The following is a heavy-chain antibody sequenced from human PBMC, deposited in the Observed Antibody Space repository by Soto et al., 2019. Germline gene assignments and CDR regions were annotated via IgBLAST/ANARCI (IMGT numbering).Heavy chain of an antibody. CDR3: ARDTLSSSWYGGREYSMDV. V-gene: IGHV3-21*01. CDR2: ISSSSSYI. J-gene: IGHJ6*02. Sequence: PGGSLRLSCAASGFTFSSYSMNWVRQAPGKGLEWVSSISSSSSYIYYADSVKGRFTISRDNAKNSLYLQMNSLRAEDTAVYYCARDTLSSSWYGGREYSMDVWGQGTTVTVSS. D-gene: IGHD6-13*01. CDR1: GFTFSSYS.